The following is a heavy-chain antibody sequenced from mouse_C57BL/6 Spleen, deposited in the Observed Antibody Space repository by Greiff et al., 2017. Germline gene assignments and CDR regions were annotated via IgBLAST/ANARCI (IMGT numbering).Heavy chain of an antibody. CDR2: IYPRSGNT. D-gene: IGHD1-1*01. J-gene: IGHJ3*01. CDR3: ASYGSSWWFAY. Sequence: VQLVESGAELARPGASVKLSCKASGYTFTSYGISWVKQRTGQGLEWIGEIYPRSGNTYYNEKFKGKATLTADKSSSTAYMELRSLTSEDSAVYFCASYGSSWWFAYWGQGTLVTVSA. V-gene: IGHV1-81*01. CDR1: GYTFTSYG.